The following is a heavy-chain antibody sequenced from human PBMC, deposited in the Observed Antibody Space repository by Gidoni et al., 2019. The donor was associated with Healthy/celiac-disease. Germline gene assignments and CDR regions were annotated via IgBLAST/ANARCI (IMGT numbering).Heavy chain of an antibody. CDR1: GFTFSSYG. J-gene: IGHJ6*02. D-gene: IGHD2-21*01. Sequence: QVQLVESGGGVVQSGRSLRLSCAASGFTFSSYGMHWVRQAPGKGLEWVAVISYDGSNKYYADSVKGRFTISRDNSKNTLYLQMNSLRAEDTAVYYCAKGVGDRGMDVWGQGTTVTVSS. CDR3: AKGVGDRGMDV. CDR2: ISYDGSNK. V-gene: IGHV3-30*18.